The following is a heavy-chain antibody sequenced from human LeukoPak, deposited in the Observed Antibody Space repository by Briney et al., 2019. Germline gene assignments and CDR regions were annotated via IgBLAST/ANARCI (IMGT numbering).Heavy chain of an antibody. Sequence: SQTLPLTCALSGDSVSSNSAAWNWIRQSPSRGLEWLGRTYYRSKWYNDYAVSVKSRITINPDTSKNQFSLQLNSVTPEDTAVYYCARDVSDYDFWSGYMYYFDYWGQGTLVTVSS. CDR2: TYYRSKWYN. V-gene: IGHV6-1*01. CDR1: GDSVSSNSAA. CDR3: ARDVSDYDFWSGYMYYFDY. D-gene: IGHD3-3*01. J-gene: IGHJ4*02.